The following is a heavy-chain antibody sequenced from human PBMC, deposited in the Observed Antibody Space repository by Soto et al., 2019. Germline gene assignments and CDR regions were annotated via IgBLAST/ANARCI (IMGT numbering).Heavy chain of an antibody. V-gene: IGHV3-11*06. CDR2: ISSSSSYT. Sequence: LILSCAASGFTFSDYYMSWIRQAPGKGLEWVSYISSSSSYTNYADSVKGRFTISRDNAKNSLYLHMNSLRAEDTAVYYCARGLGSPRGDVWGQGTTVTVSS. J-gene: IGHJ6*02. CDR1: GFTFSDYY. D-gene: IGHD3-10*01. CDR3: ARGLGSPRGDV.